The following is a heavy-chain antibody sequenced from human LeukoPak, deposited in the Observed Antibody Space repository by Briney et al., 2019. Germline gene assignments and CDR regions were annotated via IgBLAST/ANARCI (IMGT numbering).Heavy chain of an antibody. J-gene: IGHJ5*02. D-gene: IGHD6-13*01. Sequence: SETLSLTCAVYGGSFSGYYWSWIRQPPGKGLEWIGGINHSGSTNYNPSLKGRVTISVDTSKNQFSLKLSSVTAADTAVYYCARKRIIIAAAGTSWFGPWGQGTLVTVSS. CDR2: INHSGST. V-gene: IGHV4-34*01. CDR3: ARKRIIIAAAGTSWFGP. CDR1: GGSFSGYY.